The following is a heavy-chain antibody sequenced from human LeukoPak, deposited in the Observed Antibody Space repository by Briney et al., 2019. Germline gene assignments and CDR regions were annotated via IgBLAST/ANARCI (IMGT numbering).Heavy chain of an antibody. CDR3: TRGEYILTGYDIDY. CDR2: IRSKAYGGTT. D-gene: IGHD3-9*01. Sequence: GGSLRLYWTASGFTFGEYAMSWFRQAPGKGLEWVGFIRSKAYGGTTEYAASVKGRFTISRDDPKSIAYLQMNSLKTEDTAVYYCTRGEYILTGYDIDYWGQGTLVTVSS. V-gene: IGHV3-49*03. CDR1: GFTFGEYA. J-gene: IGHJ4*02.